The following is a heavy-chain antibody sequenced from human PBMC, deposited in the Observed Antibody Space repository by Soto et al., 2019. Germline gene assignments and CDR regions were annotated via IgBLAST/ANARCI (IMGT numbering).Heavy chain of an antibody. CDR3: ARATYCSGGSCYSGYYYYGMDV. J-gene: IGHJ6*02. CDR1: GGSFSGYY. Sequence: SETLSLTCAVYGGSFSGYYWSWIRQPPGKGLEWIGEINHSGSTNYNPSLKSRVTISVDTSKNQFSLKLSSVTAADTAVYYCARATYCSGGSCYSGYYYYGMDVWGQGTTVTVSS. CDR2: INHSGST. D-gene: IGHD2-15*01. V-gene: IGHV4-34*01.